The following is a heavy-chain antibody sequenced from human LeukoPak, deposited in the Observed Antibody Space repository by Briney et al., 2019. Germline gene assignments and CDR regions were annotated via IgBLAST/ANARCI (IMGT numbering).Heavy chain of an antibody. Sequence: PGGSLRLSCAASGFTFSNHAMNWVRQAPGKGLEWVSIISGSGTVTYYADSVKGRFTISRDNSKNTLYLQMNSLRAEDTAVFYCAKTSVGEGRIIGSGYLDYWGQGTLVTVSS. D-gene: IGHD2-15*01. CDR2: ISGSGTVT. CDR1: GFTFSNHA. CDR3: AKTSVGEGRIIGSGYLDY. V-gene: IGHV3-23*01. J-gene: IGHJ4*02.